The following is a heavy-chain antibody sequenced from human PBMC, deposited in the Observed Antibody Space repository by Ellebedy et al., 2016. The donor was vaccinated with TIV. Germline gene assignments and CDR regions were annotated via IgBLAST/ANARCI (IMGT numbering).Heavy chain of an antibody. D-gene: IGHD3-10*01. V-gene: IGHV4-39*07. CDR2: IYYSGST. J-gene: IGHJ3*02. Sequence: MPSETLSLTCTVSGGSISSSGYSWGWSRQPPGKGLEWIGNIYYSGSTDYNPSLKSQVHISIDTSKNQFSLKLSSVTAADTAVYYCARYVGPTGAYDIWGQGTMVTVSP. CDR3: ARYVGPTGAYDI. CDR1: GGSISSSGYS.